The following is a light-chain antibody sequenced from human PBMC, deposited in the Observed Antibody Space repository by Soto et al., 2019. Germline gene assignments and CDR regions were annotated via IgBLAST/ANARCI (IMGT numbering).Light chain of an antibody. J-gene: IGLJ2*01. CDR2: EVS. Sequence: QSALTQPASVSGSPGQSITISCTGTSSDVGGYNYVSWYQQHPGKAPKLMIYEVSNRPSGVSNRFSGSKSGNTASMTISGLQAEDEADYYCNSYTSSSTDADVVFGGVTKLTVL. CDR1: SSDVGGYNY. CDR3: NSYTSSSTDADVV. V-gene: IGLV2-14*01.